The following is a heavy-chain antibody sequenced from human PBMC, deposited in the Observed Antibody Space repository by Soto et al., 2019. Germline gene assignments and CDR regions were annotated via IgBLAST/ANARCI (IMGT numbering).Heavy chain of an antibody. D-gene: IGHD2-8*01. CDR1: GYTFTGYY. V-gene: IGHV1-2*02. CDR2: INPNSGGT. Sequence: ASVKVSCKASGYTFTGYYMHWVRQAPGQGLEWMGWINPNSGGTNYAQKFQGRVTMTRDTSISTAYMELSRLRSDDTAVYYCAGVLPRLTWFDPWGQGTLVTVSS. J-gene: IGHJ5*02. CDR3: AGVLPRLTWFDP.